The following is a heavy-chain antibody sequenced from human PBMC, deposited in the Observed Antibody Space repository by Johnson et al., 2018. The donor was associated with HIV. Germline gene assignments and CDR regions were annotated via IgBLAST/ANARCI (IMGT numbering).Heavy chain of an antibody. D-gene: IGHD5-24*01. CDR2: IYSGGST. CDR1: GFTVSNNY. J-gene: IGHJ3*02. V-gene: IGHV3-66*01. Sequence: DVQVVESGGGLVQPGGSLRLSCAASGFTVSNNYMSWVRQAPGKGLEWVSLIYSGGSTYYADSVKGRFSISRDNSKNTLYLQMNSLRAEDTAVYYCARDGYKYVAFDIWGQGTMVTVSS. CDR3: ARDGYKYVAFDI.